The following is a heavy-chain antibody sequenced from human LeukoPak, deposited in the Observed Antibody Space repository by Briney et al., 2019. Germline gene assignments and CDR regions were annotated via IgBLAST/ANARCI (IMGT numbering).Heavy chain of an antibody. J-gene: IGHJ4*02. CDR1: GFTFSTYN. Sequence: GGSLRLSCAASGFTFSTYNMNWVRQAPGKGLEWISHISSSTGNRYYADSVKGRFTISRDNAKNSLYLQMNSLRAEDTAVYYCARDRSTDFWSGYYTNYFDYWGQGTLVTVSS. CDR3: ARDRSTDFWSGYYTNYFDY. D-gene: IGHD3-3*01. CDR2: ISSSTGNR. V-gene: IGHV3-48*01.